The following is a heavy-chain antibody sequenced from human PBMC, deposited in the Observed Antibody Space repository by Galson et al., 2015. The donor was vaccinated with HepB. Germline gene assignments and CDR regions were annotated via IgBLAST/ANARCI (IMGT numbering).Heavy chain of an antibody. CDR3: ARDKGRRLWRDVGYIDY. CDR2: ITTSGSTI. V-gene: IGHV3-48*03. D-gene: IGHD3-16*01. CDR1: GFTFIAYE. Sequence: SLRLSCAASGFTFIAYELSWVHLAPGKGLEWISYITTSGSTIYYADSVKGRFTVSRDNAKNSLYLQMTSLRVEDTAVYYCARDKGRRLWRDVGYIDYWGQGVLVTVSS. J-gene: IGHJ4*02.